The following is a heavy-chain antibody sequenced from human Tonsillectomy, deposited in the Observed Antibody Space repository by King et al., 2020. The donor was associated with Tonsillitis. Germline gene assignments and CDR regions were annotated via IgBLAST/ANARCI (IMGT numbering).Heavy chain of an antibody. CDR3: ARVSGDYDILQGFEY. Sequence: QLVQSGPEVKKPGASVKVSCKASGYTFMSYGLSWVRQAPGQGLEWMGWISAHNGNTNYAQKVQGRVTMTRDTSTSTAYMELRSLRSDDTAVYYCARVSGDYDILQGFEYWGQGTLVTVSS. D-gene: IGHD3-9*01. CDR1: GYTFMSYG. V-gene: IGHV1-18*04. CDR2: ISAHNGNT. J-gene: IGHJ4*02.